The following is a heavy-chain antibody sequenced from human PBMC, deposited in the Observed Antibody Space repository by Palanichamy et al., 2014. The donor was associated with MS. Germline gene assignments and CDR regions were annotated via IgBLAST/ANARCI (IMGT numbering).Heavy chain of an antibody. CDR1: GFTFSNYW. CDR3: ASHGPVYGDPNTWFDP. D-gene: IGHD4-17*01. V-gene: IGHV3-74*01. Sequence: EVQLVESGGGLVQPGGSLRLSCTVSGFTFSNYWMHWVRQVAGKGLVWVSRINSDGSRTSYADSVKGRFTISRDNAKNTLYLQMNSLRAEDTAVYYCASHGPVYGDPNTWFDPWGQGTLVTVSS. J-gene: IGHJ5*02. CDR2: INSDGSRT.